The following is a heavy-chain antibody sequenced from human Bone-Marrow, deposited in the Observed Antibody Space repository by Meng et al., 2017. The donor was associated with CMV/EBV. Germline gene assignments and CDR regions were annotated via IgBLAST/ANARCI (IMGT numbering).Heavy chain of an antibody. D-gene: IGHD5-24*01. CDR2: IYYSGST. CDR3: ASNGYNGGY. Sequence: GSLRLSCTVSGGSISSSSYYWGWIRQPPGKGLEWIGSIYYSGSTYYNPSLKSRVTISVDTSKNQFSLKLSSVTAADTAVYYCASNGYNGGYWGQGPLVTGSS. CDR1: GGSISSSSYY. J-gene: IGHJ4*02. V-gene: IGHV4-39*01.